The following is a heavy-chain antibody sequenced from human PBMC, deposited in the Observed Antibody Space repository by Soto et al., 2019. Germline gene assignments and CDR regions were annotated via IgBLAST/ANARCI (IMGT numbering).Heavy chain of an antibody. V-gene: IGHV3-30-3*01. CDR1: GFTFSNYA. CDR3: GRCSGISCHLGADF. D-gene: IGHD2-2*01. J-gene: IGHJ4*02. CDR2: ISFDGNNN. Sequence: QVQLVESGGGVVQPGRSLRLSCAASGFTFSNYALHWVRQAPGRGLEWVALISFDGNNNYYVNSVKGRFTISRDNSKNTLYLQMNSLRAEDTAVYYCGRCSGISCHLGADFWGQGTLVIVSS.